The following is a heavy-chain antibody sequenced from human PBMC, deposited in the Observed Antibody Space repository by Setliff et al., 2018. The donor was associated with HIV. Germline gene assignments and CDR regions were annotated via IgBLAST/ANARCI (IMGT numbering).Heavy chain of an antibody. CDR2: ISSSGNT. D-gene: IGHD3-9*01. J-gene: IGHJ4*02. V-gene: IGHV4-59*05. CDR3: AKTIGRYFDIFDN. CDR1: GGSFSDYY. Sequence: KPSETLSLTCTVSGGSFSDYYWGWIRQPPGTGLEWIGSISSSGNTYYNPSLKSRVTTSVDTPKNQFSLKLNSVTAADTAVYYCAKTIGRYFDIFDNWGQGTLVTVSS.